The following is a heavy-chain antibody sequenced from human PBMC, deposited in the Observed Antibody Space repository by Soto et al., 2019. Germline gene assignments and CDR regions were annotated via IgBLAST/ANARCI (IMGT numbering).Heavy chain of an antibody. J-gene: IGHJ4*02. CDR1: GGTFSSYT. V-gene: IGHV1-69*04. CDR3: TKDQGSNILTGDIVD. CDR2: IIPILGIA. Sequence: SVKVSCKASGGTFSSYTISWVRQAPGQGLEWMGRIIPILGIANYAQKFQGRVTITADKSTSTAYMELSSLRSEDTAVYYCTKDQGSNILTGDIVDWGQGTLVTVSS. D-gene: IGHD3-9*01.